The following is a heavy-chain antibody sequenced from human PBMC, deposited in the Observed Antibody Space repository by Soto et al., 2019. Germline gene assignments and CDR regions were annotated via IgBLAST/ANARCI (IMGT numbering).Heavy chain of an antibody. D-gene: IGHD6-13*01. Sequence: QVQLVQSGAEVKKPGSSVKVSCKASGGTFSSYTISWVRQAPGQGLEWMGRIIPILGIANYAQKFQGRVRLPGDKSTSPAYMDLSSRRPEDRAVYYWATVGSSWFDLGGQGTLVTVPS. CDR2: IIPILGIA. V-gene: IGHV1-69*02. CDR1: GGTFSSYT. J-gene: IGHJ5*02. CDR3: ATVGSSWFDL.